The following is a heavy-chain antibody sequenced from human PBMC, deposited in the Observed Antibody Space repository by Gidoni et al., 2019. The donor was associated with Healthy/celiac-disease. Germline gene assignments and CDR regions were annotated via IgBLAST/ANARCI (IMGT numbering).Heavy chain of an antibody. CDR2: ICTGNSDT. J-gene: IGHJ4*02. CDR3: ARREDCSGGSCPPLDY. V-gene: IGHV5-51*01. CDR1: GYNFTTYC. D-gene: IGHD2-15*01. Sequence: EVQLVQSGAEVKKTGESLKISCKGSGYNFTTYCTGCVRQMPGKGLEWMGIICTGNSDTRYSPSFQGQVTISADKSISTAYPQWSSLKASDTAMYYCARREDCSGGSCPPLDYWGQGTLVTVSS.